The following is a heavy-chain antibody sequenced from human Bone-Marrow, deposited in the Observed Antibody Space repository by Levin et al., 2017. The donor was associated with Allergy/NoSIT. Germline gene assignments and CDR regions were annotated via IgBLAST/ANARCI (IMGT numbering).Heavy chain of an antibody. Sequence: GESLKISCTASGFTFSSYGMHWVRQAPGKGLEGVAVIWYDGSNKNYADSVGGRFTVSRDNSRDTLYLQMNNLRADDTAVYYCARFRYNGKLRKGPLDYWGQGTLVTVSS. V-gene: IGHV3-33*01. CDR2: IWYDGSNK. D-gene: IGHD1-26*01. J-gene: IGHJ4*02. CDR3: ARFRYNGKLRKGPLDY. CDR1: GFTFSSYG.